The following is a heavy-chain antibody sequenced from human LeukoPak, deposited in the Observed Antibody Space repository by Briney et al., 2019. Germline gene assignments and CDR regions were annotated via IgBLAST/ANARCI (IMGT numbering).Heavy chain of an antibody. V-gene: IGHV3-23*01. Sequence: GGSLRLSCAASGFTFSSYAMSWVRQAPGKGLEWVSAISGSGGSTYYADSVKGRFTISRDNSKNTLYLQMNSLTAEDTAVYYCAKSYGSGKSSLYLFDSWGQGTLVTVSS. J-gene: IGHJ4*02. CDR1: GFTFSSYA. D-gene: IGHD3-10*01. CDR2: ISGSGGST. CDR3: AKSYGSGKSSLYLFDS.